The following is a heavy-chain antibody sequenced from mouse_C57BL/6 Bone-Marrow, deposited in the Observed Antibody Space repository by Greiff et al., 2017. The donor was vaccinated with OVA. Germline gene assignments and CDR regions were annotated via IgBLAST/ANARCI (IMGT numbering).Heavy chain of an antibody. D-gene: IGHD3-3*01. CDR3: ARTRDPKGYYAMDY. Sequence: VKLQQPGAELVMPGASVKLSCKASGYTFTSYWMHWVKQRPGQGLEWIGEIDPSDSYTNYNQKFKGKSTLTVDKSSSTAYMQLSSLTSEDSAVYYCARTRDPKGYYAMDYWGQGTSVTVSS. V-gene: IGHV1-69*01. CDR1: GYTFTSYW. CDR2: IDPSDSYT. J-gene: IGHJ4*01.